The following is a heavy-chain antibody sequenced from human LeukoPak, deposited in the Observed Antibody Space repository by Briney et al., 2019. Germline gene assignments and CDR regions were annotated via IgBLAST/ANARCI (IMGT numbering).Heavy chain of an antibody. J-gene: IGHJ4*02. D-gene: IGHD2-2*02. CDR1: GFTFSSYA. CDR2: ISGSGGST. CDR3: AKEYIVVVPAAIQSAFDY. Sequence: GGSLRLSCAASGFTFSSYAMSWVRQAPGKGLEWVSAISGSGGSTYYADSVKGRFTISRDNSKNTLYLQMNSLRAEDTAVYYCAKEYIVVVPAAIQSAFDYWGQGTLVTVSS. V-gene: IGHV3-23*01.